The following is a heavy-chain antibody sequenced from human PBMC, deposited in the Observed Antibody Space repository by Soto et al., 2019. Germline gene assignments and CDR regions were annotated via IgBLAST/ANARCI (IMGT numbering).Heavy chain of an antibody. Sequence: QVQLVESGGGLVKPGGSLRLSCAASGFTFSDYYMSWIRQAPGKGLEWVSYISSSGSTIYYADSVKGRFTISRDNAKNSLYLQMNSLRAEDTAVYYCASDSMGYCSGGSCYGRGGWFDPWGQGTLVTVSS. J-gene: IGHJ5*02. V-gene: IGHV3-11*01. D-gene: IGHD2-15*01. CDR1: GFTFSDYY. CDR3: ASDSMGYCSGGSCYGRGGWFDP. CDR2: ISSSGSTI.